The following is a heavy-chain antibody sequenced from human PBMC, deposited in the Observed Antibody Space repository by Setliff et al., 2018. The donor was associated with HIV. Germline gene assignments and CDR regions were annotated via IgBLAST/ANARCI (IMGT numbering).Heavy chain of an antibody. J-gene: IGHJ6*02. Sequence: SETLSLTCGVYGGSFSGYYWSWIRQPPGKGLEWIGEINHSGSTNQNPSLKSRVTISVDTSKNQFSLRLSSVTAADTAVYYCARDNYYNFWSGYWGMDVWGQGTTVTVSS. CDR2: INHSGST. CDR1: GGSFSGYY. V-gene: IGHV4-34*01. CDR3: ARDNYYNFWSGYWGMDV. D-gene: IGHD3-3*01.